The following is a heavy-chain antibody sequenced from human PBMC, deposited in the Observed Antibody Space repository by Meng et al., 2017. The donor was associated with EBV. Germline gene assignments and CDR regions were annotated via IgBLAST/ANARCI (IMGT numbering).Heavy chain of an antibody. D-gene: IGHD3-10*01. Sequence: VQWVLSAGEGKEPGSSVKVSCKTSGGPFRYYAISWVRQAPGQGLEWLGGFLPRLGAPNYAQKFHGRVKITADESTSTHYMDLSSLRSEDTAIYYCASESGRGYTPNYWGQGTLVTVSS. J-gene: IGHJ4*02. CDR3: ASESGRGYTPNY. V-gene: IGHV1-69*01. CDR2: FLPRLGAP. CDR1: GGPFRYYA.